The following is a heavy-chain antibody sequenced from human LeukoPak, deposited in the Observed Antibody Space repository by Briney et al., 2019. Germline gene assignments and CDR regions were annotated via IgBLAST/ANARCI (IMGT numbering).Heavy chain of an antibody. CDR2: INSDGSST. V-gene: IGHV3-74*01. Sequence: GGSLRLSCAASGFTFSSCWMHWVRQAPGKGLVWVSRINSDGSSTSYADSVKGRFTISRDNAKNTLYLQMNSLRAEDTAVYYCARRSSGWSNKHFDYWGQGTLVTVSS. D-gene: IGHD6-19*01. CDR1: GFTFSSCW. CDR3: ARRSSGWSNKHFDY. J-gene: IGHJ4*02.